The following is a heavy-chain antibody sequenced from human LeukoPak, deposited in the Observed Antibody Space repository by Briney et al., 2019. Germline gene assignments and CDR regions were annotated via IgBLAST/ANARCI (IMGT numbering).Heavy chain of an antibody. D-gene: IGHD3-3*01. Sequence: PSETLSLTCAVYGGSVRGYYWSWIRQPPEKGREWIGEISHRGRHHHTPSLQRQVTMSVDTSNNQFALNLIAVTAADTAVYSCARVPLRFLEPFDYWGQGILVTVSS. V-gene: IGHV4-34*01. J-gene: IGHJ4*02. CDR3: ARVPLRFLEPFDY. CDR2: ISHRGRH. CDR1: GGSVRGYY.